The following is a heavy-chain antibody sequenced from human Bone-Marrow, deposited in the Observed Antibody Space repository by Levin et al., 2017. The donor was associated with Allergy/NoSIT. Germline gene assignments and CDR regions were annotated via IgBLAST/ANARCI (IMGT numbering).Heavy chain of an antibody. V-gene: IGHV5-51*01. Sequence: EASVKVSCQCSGYKFSNYWIAWVRQMPGQGLEWMGIMYPADSHTRYSPSFQGQVTISVDKSISTAYLQWTSLTASDTATYYCARKGGEGGTWEYEAFDVWGQGTMLTVSS. J-gene: IGHJ3*01. CDR1: GYKFSNYW. CDR3: ARKGGEGGTWEYEAFDV. CDR2: MYPADSHT. D-gene: IGHD1-26*01.